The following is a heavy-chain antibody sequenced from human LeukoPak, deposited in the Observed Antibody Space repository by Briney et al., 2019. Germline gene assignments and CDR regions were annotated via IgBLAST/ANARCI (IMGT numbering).Heavy chain of an antibody. J-gene: IGHJ3*02. CDR2: LSYIGST. D-gene: IGHD4-17*01. CDR1: HDSFSSHY. CDR3: ARDLVTVTKGFDI. Sequence: SETLSLTCAVSHDSFSSHYWTWIRQPPGKRLEWIGYLSYIGSTNYSPSLKSRVTISIATSRNQFSLRLSSVAAADTAVYYCARDLVTVTKGFDIWGQGTMLSVSS. V-gene: IGHV4-59*11.